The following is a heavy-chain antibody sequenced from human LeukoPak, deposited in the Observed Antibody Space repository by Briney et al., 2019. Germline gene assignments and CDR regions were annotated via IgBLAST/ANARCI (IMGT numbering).Heavy chain of an antibody. V-gene: IGHV3-30*18. Sequence: GSLRLSCAASGFTFSSYGMHWVRQAPGKGLEWVAVISYDGSNKYYADSVKGRLTISRDNSKNTLYLQMNSLRAEDTAVYYCAKAFVRYCSSTSCYYFDYWGQGTLVTVSS. CDR2: ISYDGSNK. CDR3: AKAFVRYCSSTSCYYFDY. CDR1: GFTFSSYG. D-gene: IGHD2-2*01. J-gene: IGHJ4*02.